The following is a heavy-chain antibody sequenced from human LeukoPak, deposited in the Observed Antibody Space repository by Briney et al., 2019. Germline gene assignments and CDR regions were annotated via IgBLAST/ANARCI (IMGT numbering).Heavy chain of an antibody. CDR3: ARGRVGATATTYYFDY. D-gene: IGHD1-26*01. CDR2: INPHSGGT. V-gene: IGHV1-2*02. J-gene: IGHJ4*02. CDR1: GYTFTDYY. Sequence: GASVRVSCKASGYTFTDYYLHWLRQAPGQGLEWMGWINPHSGGTNYAQNFQGRVTVNRDTSISTAYMELSRVTSDDTAVYFCARGRVGATATTYYFDYWGQGTLVTVSS.